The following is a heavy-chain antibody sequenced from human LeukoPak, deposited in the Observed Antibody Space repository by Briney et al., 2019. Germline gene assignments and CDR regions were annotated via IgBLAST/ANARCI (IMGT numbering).Heavy chain of an antibody. V-gene: IGHV3-9*01. D-gene: IGHD3-16*01. CDR3: AKEESGFGD. J-gene: IGHJ4*02. Sequence: GGSLRLSCAASGFIFSSYAMHWVRQAPGKGLEWVSRISWNNGSIGYADSVKGRFTISRDNAKNSLYLQMNSLRAEDTALYYCAKEESGFGDWGQGTLVTVSS. CDR1: GFIFSSYA. CDR2: ISWNNGSI.